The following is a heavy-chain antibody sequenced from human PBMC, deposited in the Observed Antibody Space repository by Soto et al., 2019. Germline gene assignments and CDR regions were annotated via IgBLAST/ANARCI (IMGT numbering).Heavy chain of an antibody. CDR2: IYFSGST. D-gene: IGHD3-22*01. CDR1: GGSISSYY. J-gene: IGHJ4*02. CDR3: ARDVYYYDSSGYQSVYYFDY. Sequence: QVQLQESGPGLVKPSETLSLTCTVSGGSISSYYWSWIRQPPGKGLEWIGYIYFSGSTNYNPSLKSRVTISVDTSNNQFSLTLSSVTAADTAVYYCARDVYYYDSSGYQSVYYFDYWGQGTRVTVSS. V-gene: IGHV4-59*01.